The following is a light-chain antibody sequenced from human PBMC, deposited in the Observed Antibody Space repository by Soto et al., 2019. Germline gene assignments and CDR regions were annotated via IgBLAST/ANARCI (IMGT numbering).Light chain of an antibody. Sequence: QSVLTQPPSVSGAPGQRVTISCTGSSSNIGARYDVHWYQLLPGTAPKLLIYGNTNRPSGVPDRFSGSRSGTSASLAITGLQAEDAADYYCQSYDNSLSGVVFGGGTKVTVL. J-gene: IGLJ3*02. CDR3: QSYDNSLSGVV. CDR2: GNT. V-gene: IGLV1-40*01. CDR1: SSNIGARYD.